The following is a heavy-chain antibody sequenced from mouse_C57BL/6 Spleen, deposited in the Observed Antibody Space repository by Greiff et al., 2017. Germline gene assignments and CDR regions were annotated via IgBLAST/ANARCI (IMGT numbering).Heavy chain of an antibody. D-gene: IGHD2-2*01. Sequence: QVQLQQPGAELVMPGASVKLSCKASGYTFTSYWMHWVKQRPGQGLEWIGEIDPSDSYTNYNQKFKGKSTLTVDKSSSTAYMQLSSLTSEDSAVYYCARGGDDGGAMDYWGQGTSVTVSS. CDR1: GYTFTSYW. V-gene: IGHV1-69*01. CDR2: IDPSDSYT. CDR3: ARGGDDGGAMDY. J-gene: IGHJ4*01.